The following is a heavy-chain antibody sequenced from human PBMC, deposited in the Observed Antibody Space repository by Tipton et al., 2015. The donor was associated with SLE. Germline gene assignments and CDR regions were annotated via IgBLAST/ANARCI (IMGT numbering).Heavy chain of an antibody. V-gene: IGHV3-21*01. CDR2: ISRSSSYI. Sequence: SLRLSCAASGFTFSSYSMNWVRQAPGKGLEWVSSISRSSSYIYYADSVKGRFTISREDAKKSLYLQMNSLRAEDTAVYYCAGYCSRTSCSGYWGQGTLVTVSA. CDR3: AGYCSRTSCSGY. CDR1: GFTFSSYS. J-gene: IGHJ4*02. D-gene: IGHD2-2*01.